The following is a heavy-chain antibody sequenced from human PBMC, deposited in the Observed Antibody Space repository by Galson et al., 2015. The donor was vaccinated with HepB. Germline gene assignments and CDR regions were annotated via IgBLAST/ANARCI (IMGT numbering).Heavy chain of an antibody. J-gene: IGHJ5*02. CDR3: AREEGDGSDTVHNWFDP. Sequence: SVKVSCKASGYTFTSYYMHWVRQAPGQGLEWMGIINPSGGSTSYAQKFQGRVTMTRDTSTSTVYMELSSLRSEDTAVYYCAREEGDGSDTVHNWFDPWGQGTLVTVSS. CDR1: GYTFTSYY. CDR2: INPSGGST. V-gene: IGHV1-46*01. D-gene: IGHD2-21*01.